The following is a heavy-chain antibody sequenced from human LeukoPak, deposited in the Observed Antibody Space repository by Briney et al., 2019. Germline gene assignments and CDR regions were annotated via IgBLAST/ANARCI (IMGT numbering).Heavy chain of an antibody. Sequence: SETLSLTCAVYGGSFSGYYWSWIRQPPGKGLEWIGEINHSGSTNYNPSLKSRVTISVDTSKNQFSLKLSSVTAADTAVYYCARTDAVAGTRGANDHWGQGTLVTVSS. CDR2: INHSGST. CDR1: GGSFSGYY. D-gene: IGHD6-19*01. CDR3: ARTDAVAGTRGANDH. V-gene: IGHV4-34*01. J-gene: IGHJ4*02.